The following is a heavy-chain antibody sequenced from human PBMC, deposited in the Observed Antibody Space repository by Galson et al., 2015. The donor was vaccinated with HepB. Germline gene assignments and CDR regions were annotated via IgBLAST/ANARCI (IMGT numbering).Heavy chain of an antibody. V-gene: IGHV1-58*01. Sequence: SVKVSCKASGFTFTSSAVQWVRQARGQRLEWIGWIVVGSGNTNYAQKFQERVTITRDMSTSTAYMELSSLRSEDTAVYYCAAGLPMVRDLNYYYYGMDVWGQGTTVTVSS. J-gene: IGHJ6*02. D-gene: IGHD3-10*01. CDR2: IVVGSGNT. CDR1: GFTFTSSA. CDR3: AAGLPMVRDLNYYYYGMDV.